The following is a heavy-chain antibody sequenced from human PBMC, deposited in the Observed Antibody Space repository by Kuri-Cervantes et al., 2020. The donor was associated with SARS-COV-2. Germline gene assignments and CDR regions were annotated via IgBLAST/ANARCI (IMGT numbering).Heavy chain of an antibody. J-gene: IGHJ3*02. D-gene: IGHD2-8*01. CDR1: GFTFDDYG. Sequence: GESLKISCAASGFTFDDYGMSWVRQAPGKGLEWVSGINWNGGSTGYADSVKGRFTISRDNAKNSLYLQMNSLRAEDTAVYYCAREGLQNGLDAFDIWGQGTMVTVSS. V-gene: IGHV3-20*04. CDR3: AREGLQNGLDAFDI. CDR2: INWNGGST.